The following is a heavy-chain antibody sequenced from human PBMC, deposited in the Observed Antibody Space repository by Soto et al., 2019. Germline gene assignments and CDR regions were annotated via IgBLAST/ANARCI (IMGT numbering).Heavy chain of an antibody. V-gene: IGHV3-21*01. CDR2: ISGSSSYI. CDR1: GFTFSSYS. J-gene: IGHJ6*02. Sequence: PGGSLRLSCAASGFTFSSYSMNWVRQAPGKGLEWVSSISGSSSYIYYADSVKGRFTISRDNAKNSLYLQMNSLRAEDTAVYYCAREAGYYYYGMDVWGQGTTVTVSS. CDR3: AREAGYYYYGMDV.